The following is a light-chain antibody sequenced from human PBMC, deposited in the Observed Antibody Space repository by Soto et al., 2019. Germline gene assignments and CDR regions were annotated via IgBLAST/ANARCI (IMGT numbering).Light chain of an antibody. CDR3: CSYAGSSTNYV. V-gene: IGLV2-11*01. CDR1: SSDVGSYDY. Sequence: QSALIQPPSVSGSPGQAVTISCTGTSSDVGSYDYVSWYQQHPGTVPKPMIYNVNTQPSGVPDRFSGSKSGNTASMTISGLQAEDEADYYCCSYAGSSTNYVFGTGTKLTVL. J-gene: IGLJ1*01. CDR2: NVN.